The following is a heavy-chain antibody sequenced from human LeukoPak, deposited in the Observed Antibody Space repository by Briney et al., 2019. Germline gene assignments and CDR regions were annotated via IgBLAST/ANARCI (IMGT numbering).Heavy chain of an antibody. D-gene: IGHD3-10*01. J-gene: IGHJ6*02. CDR1: GFTFSSYG. CDR3: ASRESPGYYYGMDV. Sequence: PGGSLRLSCAASGFTFSSYGMHWVRQAPGKGLEWVAVIWYDGSNKYYADSVKGRFTISRDNSKNTLYLQMNSLRAEDTAVYYCASRESPGYYYGMDVWGQGTTVTVSS. CDR2: IWYDGSNK. V-gene: IGHV3-33*01.